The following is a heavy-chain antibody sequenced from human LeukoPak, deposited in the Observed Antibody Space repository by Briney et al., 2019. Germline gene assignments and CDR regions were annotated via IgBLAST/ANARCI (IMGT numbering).Heavy chain of an antibody. CDR3: ARGLAGYCTNGVCYIPRFVATYYFDY. J-gene: IGHJ4*02. CDR2: INHSGST. Sequence: PSETLSLTCAVYGGSFSGYYWSWIRQPPGKGLEWIGEINHSGSTNYNPSLKSRVTISVDTSKNQFSLKLSSVTAADTAVYYCARGLAGYCTNGVCYIPRFVATYYFDYWGQGTLVTVSS. V-gene: IGHV4-34*01. CDR1: GGSFSGYY. D-gene: IGHD2-8*01.